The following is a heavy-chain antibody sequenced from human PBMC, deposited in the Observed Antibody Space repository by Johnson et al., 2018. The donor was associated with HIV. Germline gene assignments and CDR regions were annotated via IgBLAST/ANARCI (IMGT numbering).Heavy chain of an antibody. V-gene: IGHV3-30*02. CDR1: GFTFSSYG. CDR3: ATVGLGVGANPL. J-gene: IGHJ3*01. D-gene: IGHD1-26*01. CDR2: IRYDGSNT. Sequence: QVQLVESGGGLVQPGGSLRLSCAASGFTFSSYGMHWVRQAPGKGLEWLAFIRYDGSNTDYVDSVKGRFTSSRDNSKNTLYLQMNSLRTEDTAVYYCATVGLGVGANPLWGQGTMVTVSS.